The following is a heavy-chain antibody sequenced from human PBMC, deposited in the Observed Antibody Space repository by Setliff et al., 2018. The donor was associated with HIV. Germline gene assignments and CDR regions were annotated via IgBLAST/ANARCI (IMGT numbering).Heavy chain of an antibody. V-gene: IGHV4-4*07. CDR3: ARGGSYDTFDY. CDR2: FYTSGST. D-gene: IGHD3-22*01. Sequence: TLSLTCRVSGGSIRDYFWSWIRQPAGKGLEWIGRFYTSGSTNYNPSLKSRVTMSIDTSKKQFSLKLASVTAADTAVYYCARGGSYDTFDYWGQGTLVTVSS. J-gene: IGHJ4*02. CDR1: GGSIRDYF.